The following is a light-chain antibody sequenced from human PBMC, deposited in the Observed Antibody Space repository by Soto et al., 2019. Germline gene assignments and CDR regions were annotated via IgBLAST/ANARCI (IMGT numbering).Light chain of an antibody. CDR3: QQRSNWPA. Sequence: EIVLTQSPFTLSLSPGERATLSFRASQSVRTYLAWYQVKPGQAPRLLIYDASRRASGVPARFSGSGSGTDFTLTISSLEPEDFAVYYCQQRSNWPAFGQGTRLAIK. V-gene: IGKV3-11*01. CDR2: DAS. CDR1: QSVRTY. J-gene: IGKJ5*01.